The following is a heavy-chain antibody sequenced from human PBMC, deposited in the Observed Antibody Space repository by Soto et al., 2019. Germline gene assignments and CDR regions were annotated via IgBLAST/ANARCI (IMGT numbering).Heavy chain of an antibody. D-gene: IGHD5-12*01. CDR2: ISYDGSNK. Sequence: GGSLRLSCAASGFTFSSYGMHWVRQAPGKGLEWVAVISYDGSNKYYADSVKGRFNISRDNSKNTLYLQMNSLRAEDTAVYYCAKDLEDSGYGRYYYYGMDVWGQGTTVTVSS. CDR3: AKDLEDSGYGRYYYYGMDV. J-gene: IGHJ6*02. CDR1: GFTFSSYG. V-gene: IGHV3-30*18.